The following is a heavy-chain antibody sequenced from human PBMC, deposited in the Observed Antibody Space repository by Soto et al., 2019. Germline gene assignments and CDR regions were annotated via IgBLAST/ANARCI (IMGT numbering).Heavy chain of an antibody. Sequence: SETLSLTCAVYGGSFSGYYWRWIRQPPGKGLEWIGEINHSGSTNYNPSLKSRVTISVDTSKNQFSLKLSSVTAADTAVYYCARVGRSPIYYYYYYMDVWGKGTTVTVSS. J-gene: IGHJ6*03. CDR3: ARVGRSPIYYYYYYMDV. V-gene: IGHV4-34*01. D-gene: IGHD4-17*01. CDR1: GGSFSGYY. CDR2: INHSGST.